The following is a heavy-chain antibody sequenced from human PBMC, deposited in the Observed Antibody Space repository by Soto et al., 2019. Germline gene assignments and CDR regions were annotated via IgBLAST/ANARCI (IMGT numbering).Heavy chain of an antibody. CDR2: ISSSDTYI. V-gene: IGHV3-21*01. Sequence: PGGSLRLSCAASGFTFGASALQWVRQASGKGLEWVSSISSSDTYIYYADSVKGRFTISRDNSKNTLYLQMNSLRAEDAAVYYCAKEGPPWFGDPRGMDVWGQGTTVTVSS. CDR3: AKEGPPWFGDPRGMDV. CDR1: GFTFGASA. J-gene: IGHJ6*02. D-gene: IGHD3-10*01.